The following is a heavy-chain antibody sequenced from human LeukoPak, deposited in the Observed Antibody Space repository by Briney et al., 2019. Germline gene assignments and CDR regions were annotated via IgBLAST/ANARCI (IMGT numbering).Heavy chain of an antibody. Sequence: SVKVSCKASGGAFSSYAISWVRQAPGQGLEWMGGIIPIFGTANYAQKFQGRVTITADESTSTAYMELSSLRSEDTAVYYCARGYGSGYYSSWFDPWGQGTLVTVS. J-gene: IGHJ5*02. V-gene: IGHV1-69*13. CDR1: GGAFSSYA. D-gene: IGHD3-22*01. CDR3: ARGYGSGYYSSWFDP. CDR2: IIPIFGTA.